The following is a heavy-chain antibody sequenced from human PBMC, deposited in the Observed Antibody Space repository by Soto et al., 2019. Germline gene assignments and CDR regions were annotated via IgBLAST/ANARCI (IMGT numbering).Heavy chain of an antibody. CDR2: IIPIFGTA. J-gene: IGHJ6*02. D-gene: IGHD2-2*01. Sequence: ASVKVSCKASGGTFSSYAISWVRQAPGQGLEWMGGIIPIFGTANYAQKFQGRVTITADESTSTAYMELSSLRSEDTAVYYCATYCSSTSCYPVDYYYYGMDVWGQGTTVTVSS. V-gene: IGHV1-69*13. CDR3: ATYCSSTSCYPVDYYYYGMDV. CDR1: GGTFSSYA.